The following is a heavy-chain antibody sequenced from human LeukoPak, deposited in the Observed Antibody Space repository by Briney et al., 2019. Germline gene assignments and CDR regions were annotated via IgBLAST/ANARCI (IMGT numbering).Heavy chain of an antibody. D-gene: IGHD5-12*01. CDR2: IKKDGSET. CDR3: ARGRYSGTTYYFDY. J-gene: IGHJ4*02. CDR1: GFTFSTSW. V-gene: IGHV3-7*03. Sequence: GGSLRLSCAASGFTFSTSWMSWVRQVPGKGLVWVANIKKDGSETYYVDSVKGRFIISRDNAKNSLYLQMNSLRAEDTAMYYCARGRYSGTTYYFDYSGQGTLVTVSS.